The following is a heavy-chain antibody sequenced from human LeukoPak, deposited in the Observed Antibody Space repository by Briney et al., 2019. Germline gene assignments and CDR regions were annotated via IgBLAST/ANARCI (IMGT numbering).Heavy chain of an antibody. CDR1: GYTFTGYY. V-gene: IGHV1-2*02. CDR3: ARVRLHYYYYYGMDV. J-gene: IGHJ6*02. Sequence: ASVKVSCKASGYTFTGYYMHWVRQAPGQGLEWMGWINPNSGGTNYAQKFQGRVTMTRDTSISTAYMELSRLRSDDTAVYYCARVRLHYYYYYGMDVWGQGTTVTVSS. D-gene: IGHD2-15*01. CDR2: INPNSGGT.